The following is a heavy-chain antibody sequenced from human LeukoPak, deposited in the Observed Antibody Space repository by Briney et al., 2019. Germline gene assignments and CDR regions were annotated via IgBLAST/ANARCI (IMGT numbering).Heavy chain of an antibody. D-gene: IGHD3-10*01. CDR2: IYYSGNT. V-gene: IGHV4-39*07. CDR3: ARDSEINWFYK. CDR1: GGSISSSSYY. Sequence: SETLSLTCTVSGGSISSSSYYWGWIRQPPGKGLEWIGSIYYSGNTYYNPSLKSRVTISVDTSKNQFSLRLSSVTAADTAVYYCARDSEINWFYKWGQGILVTVSS. J-gene: IGHJ4*02.